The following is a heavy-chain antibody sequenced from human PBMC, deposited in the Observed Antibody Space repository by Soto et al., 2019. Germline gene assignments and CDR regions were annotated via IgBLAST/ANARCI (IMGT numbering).Heavy chain of an antibody. Sequence: EVQLVESGGGLVQPGGSLRLSCAASGFTFSSYDMQWVRQATGKGLEWVSAIGTAGDTYYPGSVKGRFTISRENAKNSLYLQMNSLRAGDTAVYYCARSPPGGYHYYYGMDVWGQGTMVTVSS. D-gene: IGHD3-22*01. V-gene: IGHV3-13*04. CDR1: GFTFSSYD. J-gene: IGHJ6*02. CDR3: ARSPPGGYHYYYGMDV. CDR2: IGTAGDT.